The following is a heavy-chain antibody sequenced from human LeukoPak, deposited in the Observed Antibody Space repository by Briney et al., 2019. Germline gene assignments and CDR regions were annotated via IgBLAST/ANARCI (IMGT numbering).Heavy chain of an antibody. CDR3: VRTYYYGSGDYNDAFDI. CDR2: ISTSGSPT. J-gene: IGHJ3*02. V-gene: IGHV3-11*04. Sequence: PGGSLRLSCAASGFSFSDYFMSWIRQAPGKGLAWVSYISTSGSPTYYADSMKGRFTISRDNAKNSLYLQMNDLRAEDTAVYYCVRTYYYGSGDYNDAFDIWGQGTMVTVTS. D-gene: IGHD3-10*01. CDR1: GFSFSDYF.